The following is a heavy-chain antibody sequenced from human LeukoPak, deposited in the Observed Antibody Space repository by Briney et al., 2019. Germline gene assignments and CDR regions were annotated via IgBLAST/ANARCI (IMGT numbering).Heavy chain of an antibody. V-gene: IGHV1-46*03. CDR2: ITPSGGST. Sequence: ASVKVSCKASGYTFTSYYMHWVRQAPRQGLEWMGIITPSGGSTNYAQKFQGRVTMTRDTSTSTVYMELSSLRSEDTAVYYCAREASAAAKMDVWGKGTTVTVSS. CDR1: GYTFTSYY. CDR3: AREASAAAKMDV. J-gene: IGHJ6*04. D-gene: IGHD6-13*01.